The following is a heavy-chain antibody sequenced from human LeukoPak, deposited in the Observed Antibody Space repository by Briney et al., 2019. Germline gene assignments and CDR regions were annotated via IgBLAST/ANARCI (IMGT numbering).Heavy chain of an antibody. J-gene: IGHJ5*01. Sequence: GGSLRLSCAASGFTFSTYSMNWVRQAPGKGLEWLSYISTGSSTMYYADSVAGRFTTSRDNAKNSLDLQMSSLRPEDTALYYCVKDKHRDGYTYGVYDSWGQGTLITVSS. D-gene: IGHD5-12*01. CDR1: GFTFSTYS. CDR2: ISTGSSTM. V-gene: IGHV3-48*04. CDR3: VKDKHRDGYTYGVYDS.